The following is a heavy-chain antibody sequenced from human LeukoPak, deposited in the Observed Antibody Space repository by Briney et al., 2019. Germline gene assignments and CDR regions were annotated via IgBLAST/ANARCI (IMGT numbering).Heavy chain of an antibody. CDR1: GFTFSSYA. Sequence: GGSLRLSCAASGFTFSSYAMSWVRQAPGKGLEWVSTISGSGGSTYYADSVKGRFTISRDNSKNTLYLQMNSLRAEDTAVYYCAEGGGVTMINWFDPWGQGTLVTVSS. V-gene: IGHV3-23*01. CDR2: ISGSGGST. D-gene: IGHD3-22*01. J-gene: IGHJ5*02. CDR3: AEGGGVTMINWFDP.